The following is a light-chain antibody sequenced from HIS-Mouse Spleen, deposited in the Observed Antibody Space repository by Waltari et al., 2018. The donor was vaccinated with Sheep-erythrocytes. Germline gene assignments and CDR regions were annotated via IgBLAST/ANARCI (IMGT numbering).Light chain of an antibody. CDR3: QQYNNWPRT. CDR1: QSVRSN. J-gene: IGKJ1*01. V-gene: IGKV3D-15*03. Sequence: EIVMTQSPATLSVSPGERATLSCRASQSVRSNLAWYQQKPGQAPRLLIYGASIRTTGIPARFSGSGSGTEFTLTISILQSEDFAVYYCQQYNNWPRTFGQGTKVEIK. CDR2: GAS.